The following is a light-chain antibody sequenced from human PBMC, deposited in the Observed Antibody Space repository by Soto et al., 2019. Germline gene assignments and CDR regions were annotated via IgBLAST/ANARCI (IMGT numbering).Light chain of an antibody. CDR3: QHYHDWPIP. CDR2: GTS. J-gene: IGKJ5*01. CDR1: QSVSTH. Sequence: EVVITHSQETMTVSPGERATLSCRASQSVSTHLAWYQQIPGQAPRLLIYGTSTRAAGIPARFSGRGSGTEFTFTICSLQSEDFALYHCQHYHDWPIPFAQGTLLEIK. V-gene: IGKV3-15*01.